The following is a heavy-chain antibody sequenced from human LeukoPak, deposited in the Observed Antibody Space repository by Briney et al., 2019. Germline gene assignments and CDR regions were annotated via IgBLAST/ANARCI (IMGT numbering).Heavy chain of an antibody. J-gene: IGHJ4*02. CDR2: ISGSGSHT. V-gene: IGHV3-23*01. Sequence: PGGSLRLSCAASGFSFSGYAMSWVRQAPGKGLEWVSRISGSGSHTYHADSVKGRFTISRDNSKNTLYLQMNSLRAEDTAVYYCAKDISGYYRPFDYWGQGTLVTVSS. CDR3: AKDISGYYRPFDY. D-gene: IGHD3-22*01. CDR1: GFSFSGYA.